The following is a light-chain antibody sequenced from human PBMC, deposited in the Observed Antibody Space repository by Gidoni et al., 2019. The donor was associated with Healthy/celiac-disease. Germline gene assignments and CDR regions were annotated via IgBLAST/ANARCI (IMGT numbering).Light chain of an antibody. CDR1: QSVSSCY. Sequence: EIALTQSTGTLSLSPGERATLSCRASQSVSSCYLAWYQQQPGQAPMLLIYGAASWATGIPDRFGGSGSGTDCTLTSSRLEPEDVAVYYCQQYSSSPWTFXQXTKVEIK. J-gene: IGKJ1*01. CDR2: GAA. CDR3: QQYSSSPWT. V-gene: IGKV3-20*01.